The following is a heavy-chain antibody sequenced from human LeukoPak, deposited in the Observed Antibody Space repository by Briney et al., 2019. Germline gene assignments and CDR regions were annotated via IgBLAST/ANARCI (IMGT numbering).Heavy chain of an antibody. CDR3: AKDNLFYYGSGSYYH. Sequence: GGSLRLSCAASGFTFSSYGMHWVRQAPGKGLEWVAFIRYDGSNKYYADSVKGRFTISRDNSKNTLYLQMNSLRAEDTAVYYCAKDNLFYYGSGSYYHWGQGTLVTVSS. D-gene: IGHD3-10*01. V-gene: IGHV3-30*02. CDR2: IRYDGSNK. CDR1: GFTFSSYG. J-gene: IGHJ4*02.